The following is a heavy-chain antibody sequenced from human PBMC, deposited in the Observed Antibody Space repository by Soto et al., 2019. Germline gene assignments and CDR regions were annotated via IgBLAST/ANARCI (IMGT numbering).Heavy chain of an antibody. CDR3: ARPVYAHCAVAI. Sequence: PSETMSLTCTVSGDSMTISDLLWGWVRQSPGKGLDWIVGIYYSGSAYYIPSLRSRATLSVDTSRNQFFLNATSVTAADTAVYYCARPVYAHCAVAIWGQWKLVTVAS. V-gene: IGHV4-39*01. D-gene: IGHD2-2*01. J-gene: IGHJ3*02. CDR2: IYYSGSA. CDR1: GDSMTISDLL.